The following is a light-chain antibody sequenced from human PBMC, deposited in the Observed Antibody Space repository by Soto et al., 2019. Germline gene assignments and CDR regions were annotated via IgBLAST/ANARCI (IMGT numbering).Light chain of an antibody. Sequence: QSALTQPRSVSGSPGQSVTISCTGTSSDVGGYNYVSWYQQHPGKAPKLMIYDVSKRPSGVSDRFSGSKSGNTASLTISGLQAEDEADYYCCSYAGSYIWVFGGGTKVTVL. CDR3: CSYAGSYIWV. V-gene: IGLV2-11*01. CDR1: SSDVGGYNY. CDR2: DVS. J-gene: IGLJ3*02.